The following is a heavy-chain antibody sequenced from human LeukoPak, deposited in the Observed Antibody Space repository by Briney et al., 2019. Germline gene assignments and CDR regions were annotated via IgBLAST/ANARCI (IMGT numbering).Heavy chain of an antibody. Sequence: PGGSLRLSCAASGFTFSSYAMHWVRQAPGKGLEWVAVISYDGSNKYYADSVKGRFTISRDNSKNTLYLQMNSLRAEDTAVYYCARDPRTLDSIAVAGTGYWGQGTLVTVSS. D-gene: IGHD6-19*01. CDR2: ISYDGSNK. J-gene: IGHJ4*02. CDR3: ARDPRTLDSIAVAGTGY. V-gene: IGHV3-30*04. CDR1: GFTFSSYA.